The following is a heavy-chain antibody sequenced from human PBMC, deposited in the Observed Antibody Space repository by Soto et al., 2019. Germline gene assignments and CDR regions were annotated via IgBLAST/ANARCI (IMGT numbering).Heavy chain of an antibody. CDR1: GGTFSSYT. J-gene: IGHJ6*02. CDR3: ASTVAPPYYYYGMDV. CDR2: IIPILGIA. Sequence: QVQLVQSGAEVKKPGSSVKVSCKASGGTFSSYTISWVRQAPGQGLEWMGRIIPILGIANYAQKFQGRVTITADKFTSTAYMELSSLRSEDTAVYYCASTVAPPYYYYGMDVWGQGTTVTVSS. V-gene: IGHV1-69*02. D-gene: IGHD2-21*01.